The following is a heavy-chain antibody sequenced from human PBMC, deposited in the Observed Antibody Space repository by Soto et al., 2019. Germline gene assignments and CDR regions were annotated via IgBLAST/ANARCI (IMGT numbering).Heavy chain of an antibody. D-gene: IGHD1-26*01. Sequence: ASVKVSCKASGYTFTSYAMHWVRQAPGQRLEWMGWINAGNGNTKYSQKFQGRVTITRDTSAGTVYMQLSSLTSEDTAVYYCARDDSGFSGSHYIDYFNYWGQGTLVTVSS. J-gene: IGHJ4*02. CDR3: ARDDSGFSGSHYIDYFNY. CDR1: GYTFTSYA. CDR2: INAGNGNT. V-gene: IGHV1-3*01.